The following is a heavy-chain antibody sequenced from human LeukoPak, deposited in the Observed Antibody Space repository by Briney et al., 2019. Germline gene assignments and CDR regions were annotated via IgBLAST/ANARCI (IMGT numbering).Heavy chain of an antibody. CDR2: ISGSGDSP. CDR3: ARDSGSYLQPTDY. Sequence: GGSLRLSCTASGFTFSTYAMTWVRQAPGKGLELVSSISGSGDSPYYADSVKGRFTISRDNSKNTLYLQMNSLRADDTALYHCARDSGSYLQPTDYWGQGTLVTVSS. V-gene: IGHV3-23*01. D-gene: IGHD1-26*01. J-gene: IGHJ4*02. CDR1: GFTFSTYA.